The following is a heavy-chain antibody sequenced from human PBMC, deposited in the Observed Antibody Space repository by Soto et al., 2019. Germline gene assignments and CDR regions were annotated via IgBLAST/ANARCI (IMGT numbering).Heavy chain of an antibody. V-gene: IGHV3-30*18. CDR3: AKDGCSSTSCYLGY. CDR2: ISYDGSNK. CDR1: GFTFSSYG. Sequence: QVQLVESGGGVVQPGRSLRLSCAASGFTFSSYGMHWVRQAPGKGLEWVAVISYDGSNKYYADSVKGRFTISRDNSKNTLYLQMNSLRAEDTAVYYCAKDGCSSTSCYLGYWGQGTLVTVSS. D-gene: IGHD2-2*01. J-gene: IGHJ4*02.